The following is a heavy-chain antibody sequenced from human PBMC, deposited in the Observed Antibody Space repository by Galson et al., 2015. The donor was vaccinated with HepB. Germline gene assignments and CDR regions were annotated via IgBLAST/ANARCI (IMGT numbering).Heavy chain of an antibody. J-gene: IGHJ4*02. Sequence: SLRLSCAASGFTFSNAWMSWVRQAPGKGLEWVGRIKSKTDGGTTDYAAPVKGRFTISRDDSKNTLYLQMNSLKTEDTAVYYCLGYYYGSGSYSGGYWGQGTLVTVSS. V-gene: IGHV3-15*01. D-gene: IGHD3-10*01. CDR2: IKSKTDGGTT. CDR3: LGYYYGSGSYSGGY. CDR1: GFTFSNAW.